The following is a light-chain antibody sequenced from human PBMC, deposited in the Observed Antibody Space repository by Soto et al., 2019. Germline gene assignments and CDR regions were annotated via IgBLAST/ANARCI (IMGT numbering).Light chain of an antibody. Sequence: EIVLTQSPATLSVSPGERATLSSRASQSVRVYLAWYQRKPGQAPRLLIYDASTRATGIPARFSGSGSGTEFTLTISSLQSEDFGVYYCQQYNNWPRTFGQGTKVDIK. J-gene: IGKJ1*01. CDR2: DAS. CDR3: QQYNNWPRT. CDR1: QSVRVY. V-gene: IGKV3-15*01.